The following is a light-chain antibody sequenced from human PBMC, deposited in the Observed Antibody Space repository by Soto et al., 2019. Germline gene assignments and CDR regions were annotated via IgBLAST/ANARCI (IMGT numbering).Light chain of an antibody. J-gene: IGKJ1*01. V-gene: IGKV3-15*01. CDR3: QQYNNWPPGWT. CDR1: QSVSSN. CDR2: GAS. Sequence: EIVMTQSPATLSVSPGERATLSCRAGQSVSSNLAWYQQKPGQAPRLLIYGASTRATGIPARFSGSGSGTEFTLSISSLQSEDFADYYCQQYNNWPPGWTFGQGTKVDIK.